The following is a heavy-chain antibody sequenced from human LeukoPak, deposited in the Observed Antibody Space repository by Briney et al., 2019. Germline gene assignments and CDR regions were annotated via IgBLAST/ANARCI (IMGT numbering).Heavy chain of an antibody. D-gene: IGHD6-6*01. J-gene: IGHJ4*02. CDR3: AKWKYSNSGIDDY. V-gene: IGHV3-23*01. CDR1: GFTFSSYA. Sequence: GGSLRLSCAASGFTFSSYAMSWVRQVPGKGLEWVSVISGSGGNTYYADSVKGRFTISRDNSKNMLYLQMNSLRAEDTAVYYCAKWKYSNSGIDDYWGQGTLVTVSS. CDR2: ISGSGGNT.